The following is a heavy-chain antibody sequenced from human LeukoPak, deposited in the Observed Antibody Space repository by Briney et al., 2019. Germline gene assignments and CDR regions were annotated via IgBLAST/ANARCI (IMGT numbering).Heavy chain of an antibody. CDR1: GYTFTSYG. CDR2: ISAYNGNT. Sequence: ASVKVSCKASGYTFTSYGISWVRQAPGQGLEWMGWISAYNGNTNYAQKLQGRVTMTTDTSTSTAYMELRSLRSDDTAVYYCAILPPTRRIAVAGTKDYFDYWGQGTLVTVSS. J-gene: IGHJ4*02. V-gene: IGHV1-18*01. D-gene: IGHD6-19*01. CDR3: AILPPTRRIAVAGTKDYFDY.